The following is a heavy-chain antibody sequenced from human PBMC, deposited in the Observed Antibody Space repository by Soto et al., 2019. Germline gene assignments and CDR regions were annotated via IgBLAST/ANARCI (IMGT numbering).Heavy chain of an antibody. CDR2: IVVGSGNT. Sequence: GASVKVSCKASGFTFTSSAVQWVRQARGQRLEWIGWIVVGSGNTNYAQKLQGRVTMTTDTSTSTAYMELRSLRSDDTAVYYCARDSRQWLANGYYFDYWGQGTLVTVSS. V-gene: IGHV1-58*01. CDR1: GFTFTSSA. J-gene: IGHJ4*02. D-gene: IGHD6-19*01. CDR3: ARDSRQWLANGYYFDY.